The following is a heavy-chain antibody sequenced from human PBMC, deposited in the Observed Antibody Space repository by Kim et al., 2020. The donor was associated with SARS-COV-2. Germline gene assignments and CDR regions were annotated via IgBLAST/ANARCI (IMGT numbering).Heavy chain of an antibody. CDR3: ARDQRDCSGGSCYSAEYYYYYIDV. D-gene: IGHD2-15*01. CDR1: GGTFSSYA. V-gene: IGHV1-69*04. CDR2: IIPIFGIA. J-gene: IGHJ6*03. Sequence: SVKVSCKASGGTFSSYAISWVRQAPGQGLEWMGRIIPIFGIANYAQKFQGRVTITADKSTSTAYMELSSLRSEDTAVYYCARDQRDCSGGSCYSAEYYYYYIDVWGKGTTVTVSS.